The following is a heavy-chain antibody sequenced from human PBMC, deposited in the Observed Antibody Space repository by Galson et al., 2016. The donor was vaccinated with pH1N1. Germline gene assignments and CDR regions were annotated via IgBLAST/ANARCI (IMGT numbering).Heavy chain of an antibody. CDR1: GFTFSDYG. J-gene: IGHJ6*03. Sequence: SLRLSCAVSGFTFSDYGIHWVRQAPDTGLEWMAFIRFDGTTQYHGDSVKGRITISRDNSKNTLYLQMNSLTTEDTAVYYCAKGAGGAQIYYMDVWGKGTTVTVAS. CDR3: AKGAGGAQIYYMDV. V-gene: IGHV3-30*02. CDR2: IRFDGTTQ. D-gene: IGHD2-15*01.